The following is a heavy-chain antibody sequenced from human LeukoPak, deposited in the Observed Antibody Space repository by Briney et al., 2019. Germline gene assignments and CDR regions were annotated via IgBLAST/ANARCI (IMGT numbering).Heavy chain of an antibody. D-gene: IGHD3-10*01. Sequence: SVKVSCKASGGTFSSYAISWVRQAPGQGLEWMGGIIPIFGTANYAQKFQGRVTITADESTSTAYMELSSLRSEDTAVYYCARDGYYGSGSYPYYYGMDVWGQGTTVTVSS. V-gene: IGHV1-69*13. CDR3: ARDGYYGSGSYPYYYGMDV. CDR1: GGTFSSYA. J-gene: IGHJ6*02. CDR2: IIPIFGTA.